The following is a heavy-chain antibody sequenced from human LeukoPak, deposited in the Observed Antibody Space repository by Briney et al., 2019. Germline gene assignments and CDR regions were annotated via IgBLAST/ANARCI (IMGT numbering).Heavy chain of an antibody. CDR2: ISYDGSNK. CDR3: AKEGDYYDSSGAFDI. J-gene: IGHJ3*02. CDR1: GFTFSSYG. D-gene: IGHD3-22*01. Sequence: GRSLRLSCAASGFTFSSYGMHWVRQAPGKGLEWVAVISYDGSNKYYADSVKGRFTISRDNSKNTLYLQMNSLRAEDTAVYYCAKEGDYYDSSGAFDIWGQGTMVTVSS. V-gene: IGHV3-30*18.